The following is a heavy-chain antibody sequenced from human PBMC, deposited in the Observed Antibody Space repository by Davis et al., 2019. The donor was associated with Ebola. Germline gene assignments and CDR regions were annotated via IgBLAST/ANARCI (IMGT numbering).Heavy chain of an antibody. CDR2: ISSSSSYI. CDR1: GFTFSSYG. D-gene: IGHD6-13*01. J-gene: IGHJ4*02. V-gene: IGHV3-21*01. Sequence: GESLKISCAASGFTFSSYGMNWVRQAPGKGLEWVSSISSSSSYIYQADSVKGRFTISRDNAKNSLYLQMNSLRAEDTAVYYCARWGQGSSWHVDYWGQGTLVTVSS. CDR3: ARWGQGSSWHVDY.